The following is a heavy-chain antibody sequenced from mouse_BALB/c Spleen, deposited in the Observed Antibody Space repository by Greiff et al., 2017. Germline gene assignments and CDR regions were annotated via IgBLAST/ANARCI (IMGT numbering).Heavy chain of an antibody. CDR2: ISSGGSYT. Sequence: EVQLVESGGDLVKPGGSLKLSCAASGFTFSSYGMSWVRQTPDKRLEWVATISSGGSYTYYPDSVKGRFTISRDNAKNTLYLQMSSLKSEDTAMYYCARRTTEDYAMDYWGQGTSVTVSS. V-gene: IGHV5-6*01. CDR3: ARRTTEDYAMDY. CDR1: GFTFSSYG. J-gene: IGHJ4*01. D-gene: IGHD1-1*01.